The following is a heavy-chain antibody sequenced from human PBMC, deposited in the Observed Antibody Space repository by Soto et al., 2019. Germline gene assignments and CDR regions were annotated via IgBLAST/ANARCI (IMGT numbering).Heavy chain of an antibody. V-gene: IGHV1-69*06. CDR1: EDSFSSYP. J-gene: IGHJ6*02. CDR3: ASINNGQGYHNAMDF. D-gene: IGHD2-2*01. Sequence: QVQLVQSGTEVRKPGSSVKVSCKASEDSFSSYPVSWVRQAPGQGLEWMGEIVPMFGSLKSAQKFQDRLAISADTSTTTVYLELSSLRSEDTAVYYCASINNGQGYHNAMDFWGQGTTVIVSS. CDR2: IVPMFGSL.